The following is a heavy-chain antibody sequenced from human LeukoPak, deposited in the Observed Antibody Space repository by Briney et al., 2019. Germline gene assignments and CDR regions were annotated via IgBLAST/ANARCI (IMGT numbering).Heavy chain of an antibody. Sequence: GGSLRLSCAASGFTLSSHEINWVRQAPGKGLEWVSYISDVGRCDIYFADSVKGRFTLSRDNAKNSLYLQMNSLRAEDTAIYYCARETPNCGGDCFDYWGQGTLVPVSS. CDR2: ISDVGRCDI. CDR3: ARETPNCGGDCFDY. D-gene: IGHD2-21*02. V-gene: IGHV3-48*03. CDR1: GFTLSSHE. J-gene: IGHJ4*02.